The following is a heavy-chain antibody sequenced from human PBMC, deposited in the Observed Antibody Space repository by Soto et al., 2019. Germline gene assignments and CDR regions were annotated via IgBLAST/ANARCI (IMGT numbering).Heavy chain of an antibody. CDR3: AGAIYGDYHNYYYYGMDV. CDR1: GGSISSYY. Sequence: SETLSLTCTVSGGSISSYYWSWIRQPPGKGLEWIGYIYYSGSTNYNPSLKSRVTISVDTSKNQFSLKLSSVTAADTAVYYCAGAIYGDYHNYYYYGMDVWGQGTTVTVSS. D-gene: IGHD4-17*01. CDR2: IYYSGST. V-gene: IGHV4-59*01. J-gene: IGHJ6*02.